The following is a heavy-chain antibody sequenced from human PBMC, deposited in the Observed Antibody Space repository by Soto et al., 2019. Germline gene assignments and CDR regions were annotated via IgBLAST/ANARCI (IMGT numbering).Heavy chain of an antibody. CDR3: PGMRFLSVLLAY. Sequence: GGSLRLPCAAVGVPFSSYCMHWVRHAPDKGLEWVAVISYDGSNKYYADSVKGRFTISKDNSKNTLYRQMNSLRGEESVFYCWPGMRFLSVLLAYGGKGT. CDR1: GVPFSSYC. D-gene: IGHD3-3*01. V-gene: IGHV3-30*03. CDR2: ISYDGSNK. J-gene: IGHJ4*02.